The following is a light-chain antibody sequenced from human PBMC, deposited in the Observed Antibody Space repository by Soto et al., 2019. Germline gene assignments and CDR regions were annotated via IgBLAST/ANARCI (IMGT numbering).Light chain of an antibody. CDR1: QSVSTN. Sequence: EIVMTQAPATPSVSPGERATLSCRASQSVSTNLAWYQHQPGQAPRVLIYGASTRATGFPARFSGSGSGTEFTLIISSLQSEDFAVYYCQQYNNWPLTFGGGTKVEIK. J-gene: IGKJ4*01. CDR3: QQYNNWPLT. CDR2: GAS. V-gene: IGKV3-15*01.